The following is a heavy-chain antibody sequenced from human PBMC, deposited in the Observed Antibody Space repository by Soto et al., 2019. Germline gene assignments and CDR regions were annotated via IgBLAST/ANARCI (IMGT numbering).Heavy chain of an antibody. CDR2: IRSKAYGGTT. CDR1: GFTFGDYA. J-gene: IGHJ6*02. D-gene: IGHD5-12*01. CDR3: TREVDIVATTLGPYYYYGMDV. V-gene: IGHV3-49*03. Sequence: SLRLSCTASGFTFGDYAMSWFRQAPVKVLEWVGFIRSKAYGGTTEYAASVKGRFTISRDDSKSIAYLQMNSLKTEDTAVYYCTREVDIVATTLGPYYYYGMDVWGQGTTVTVSS.